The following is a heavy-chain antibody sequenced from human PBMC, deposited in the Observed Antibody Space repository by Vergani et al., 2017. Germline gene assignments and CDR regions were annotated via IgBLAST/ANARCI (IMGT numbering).Heavy chain of an antibody. Sequence: QVQLVESGGGVVQPGRSLRLCCAVSGFTFSSYAMHWVRQAPGKGLEWVAVISYDGVNKYYADSVKGRFTFSRDNSKNTMYLQMNSLRAEDTAVYYCARDLVGAKGFWGQGTLVTVSS. V-gene: IGHV3-30*04. D-gene: IGHD1-26*01. CDR1: GFTFSSYA. CDR3: ARDLVGAKGF. CDR2: ISYDGVNK. J-gene: IGHJ4*02.